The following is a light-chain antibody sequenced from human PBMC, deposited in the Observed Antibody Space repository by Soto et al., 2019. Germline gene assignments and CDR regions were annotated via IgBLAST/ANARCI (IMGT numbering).Light chain of an antibody. V-gene: IGKV1-9*01. Sequence: IQLTQSPSSLSASVGDRVTITCRASQGISTYLAWYQQKPGKAPKLLIYAASTLQSGVPSRFSGSGSGTDFTLTSSSLQPEAFATYYCQPLNSYPRTFGQGTRVEIK. J-gene: IGKJ1*01. CDR2: AAS. CDR3: QPLNSYPRT. CDR1: QGISTY.